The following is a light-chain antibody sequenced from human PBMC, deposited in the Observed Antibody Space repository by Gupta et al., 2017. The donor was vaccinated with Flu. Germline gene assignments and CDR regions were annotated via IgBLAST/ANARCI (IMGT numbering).Light chain of an antibody. Sequence: SSQLPHPPSVSLSPGQTARITCSGDALPTQYAYWYQQKPGQAPVLVRYKDSERPSGIPEAFSGSGSGTTVTLNIHGVQEGDEANYYCQAAESNGNYVYYVFGGGTKVTVL. J-gene: IGLJ3*02. CDR2: KDS. CDR3: QAAESNGNYVYYV. V-gene: IGLV3-25*02. CDR1: ALPTQY.